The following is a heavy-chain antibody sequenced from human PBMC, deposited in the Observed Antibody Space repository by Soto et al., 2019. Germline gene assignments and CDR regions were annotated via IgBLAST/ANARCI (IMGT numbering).Heavy chain of an antibody. J-gene: IGHJ6*02. CDR1: GDSISSGGYY. CDR3: VSRLGYGYAMDV. CDR2: IYFNGNT. Sequence: SETLSLTCTVSGDSISSGGYYWGWIRQPPGKGLEWIGSIYFNGNTYYNPSLKSRVTISRDTSRNQFSLRLISVTAADTAVYYCVSRLGYGYAMDVWGQGTTVTVS. V-gene: IGHV4-39*01. D-gene: IGHD5-12*01.